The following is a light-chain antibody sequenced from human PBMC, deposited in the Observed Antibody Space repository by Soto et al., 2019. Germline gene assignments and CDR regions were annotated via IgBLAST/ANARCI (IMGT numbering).Light chain of an antibody. Sequence: EIVLTQSPGTLSLSPGERATLSCRASQSVSSTYLAWYQHKRGQAPRLLIYAASSRATGIPDRFSGSGSGTDFTLTISRLEPEDFAVYYCHQYSGSPWTFGQGTKVAIK. CDR3: HQYSGSPWT. CDR1: QSVSSTY. CDR2: AAS. V-gene: IGKV3-20*01. J-gene: IGKJ1*01.